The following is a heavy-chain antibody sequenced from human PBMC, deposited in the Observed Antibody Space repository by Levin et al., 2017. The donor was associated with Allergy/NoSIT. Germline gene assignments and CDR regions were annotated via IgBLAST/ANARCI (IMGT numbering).Heavy chain of an antibody. CDR2: IKQDGSEK. V-gene: IGHV3-7*01. J-gene: IGHJ4*02. Sequence: GGSLRLSCTASGFTFSSYWMSWVRQAPGKGLEWVANIKQDGSEKYYVDSVKGRFTISRDNAKNSLYLQMNSLRAEDTAVYYCARDDSGLAVGYWGQGTLVTVSS. CDR3: ARDDSGLAVGY. CDR1: GFTFSSYW. D-gene: IGHD6-19*01.